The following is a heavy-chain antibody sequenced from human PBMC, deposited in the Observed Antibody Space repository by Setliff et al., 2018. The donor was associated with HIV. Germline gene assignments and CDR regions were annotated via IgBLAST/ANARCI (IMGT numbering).Heavy chain of an antibody. V-gene: IGHV4-34*01. CDR2: INHSGST. D-gene: IGHD1-1*01. CDR1: GGSFSAYH. Sequence: PSETLSLTCAVYGGSFSAYHWSWIRQTPGKGLEWLGEINHSGSTAYNLALESRVSMSIDTSKNQFSLKLTSVTAADTAVYYCARGLEAFDIWGQGTMVTVSS. J-gene: IGHJ3*02. CDR3: ARGLEAFDI.